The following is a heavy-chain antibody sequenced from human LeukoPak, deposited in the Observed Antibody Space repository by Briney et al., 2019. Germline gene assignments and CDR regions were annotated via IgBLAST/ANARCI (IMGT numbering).Heavy chain of an antibody. CDR1: GFTFSSYE. D-gene: IGHD1-1*01. J-gene: IGHJ4*02. CDR2: ISSSGSTI. V-gene: IGHV3-48*03. CDR3: AKVISVQLERQALDY. Sequence: GGSLRLSCAASGFTFSSYELNWVRQAPGKGLEWVSYISSSGSTIYYVDSVKGRFTISRDNTKNSLYLQMNSLRAEDTAVYYCAKVISVQLERQALDYWGQGTLVTVSS.